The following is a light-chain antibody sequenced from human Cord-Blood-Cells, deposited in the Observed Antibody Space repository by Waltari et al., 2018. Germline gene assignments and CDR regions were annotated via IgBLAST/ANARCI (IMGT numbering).Light chain of an antibody. CDR1: SSDVGGYNY. CDR3: SSHTSSSTHVV. Sequence: QSALPQPASVSGSPGQSITISCTGTSSDVGGYNYVSWYQQHLGKAPTLMIYEVSNRTSGVSVRFSGSKSGNTASLTISGLQAEDEADYYCSSHTSSSTHVVFGGGTKLTVL. V-gene: IGLV2-14*01. J-gene: IGLJ2*01. CDR2: EVS.